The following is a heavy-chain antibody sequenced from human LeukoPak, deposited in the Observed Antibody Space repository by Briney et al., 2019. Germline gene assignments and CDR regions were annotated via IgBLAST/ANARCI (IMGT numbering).Heavy chain of an antibody. Sequence: ASVKVYCKASGYSFSSYGISWVRQAPGQGLEWMTWISGNNGNTDFAKNFQGRVTMTTDTSTTTVYMELRSLKSDDTAVYFCARGGRDSSSWFFDYWGQGTLVTVSS. D-gene: IGHD6-13*01. CDR2: ISGNNGNT. CDR1: GYSFSSYG. CDR3: ARGGRDSSSWFFDY. J-gene: IGHJ4*02. V-gene: IGHV1-18*01.